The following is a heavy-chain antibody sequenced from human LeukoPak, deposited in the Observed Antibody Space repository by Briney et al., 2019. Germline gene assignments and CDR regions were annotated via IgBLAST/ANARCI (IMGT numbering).Heavy chain of an antibody. V-gene: IGHV1-18*01. D-gene: IGHD3-10*01. CDR3: ARVYGSGSGY. CDR1: GYTFTSYG. J-gene: IGHJ4*02. Sequence: EASVKVSCKASGYTFTSYGISWVRQAPGQGLEWMGWISAYNGNTNYAQKLQGRVTLTRDTSRSTASMELSSITSDDTAVYYCARVYGSGSGYWGQGTLVTVSS. CDR2: ISAYNGNT.